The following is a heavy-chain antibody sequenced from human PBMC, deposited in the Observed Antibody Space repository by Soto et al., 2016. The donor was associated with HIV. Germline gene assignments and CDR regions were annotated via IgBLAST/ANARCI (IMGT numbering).Heavy chain of an antibody. J-gene: IGHJ4*02. CDR1: GFTFSRYT. CDR2: VSRSGDDV. V-gene: IGHV3-21*01. Sequence: EVQLVESGGGLVKPGGSLRLSCAASGFTFSRYTMHWVRQTPGKGLEWLSFVSRSGDDVDYADSVKGRFTISRDNARNLLYLQMSSLRDDDTAVYYCARTPPYDYWAGNPGHRLL. CDR3: ARTPPYDY.